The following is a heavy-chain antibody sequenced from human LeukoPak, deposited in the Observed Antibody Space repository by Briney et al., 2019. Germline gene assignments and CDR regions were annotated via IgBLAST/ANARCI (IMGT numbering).Heavy chain of an antibody. V-gene: IGHV3-23*01. J-gene: IGHJ4*02. CDR3: AKDPIFSGSYGVFDS. CDR1: GFTFSSYA. D-gene: IGHD1-26*01. CDR2: ISGSGGST. Sequence: GGSLRLSCAASGFTFSSYAMSWVRQAPGKGLEWVSAISGSGGSTYYADSVKGRFTISRDNSKNTLYLQMNSLRAEDTAVYYCAKDPIFSGSYGVFDSWGQGTLSPSPQ.